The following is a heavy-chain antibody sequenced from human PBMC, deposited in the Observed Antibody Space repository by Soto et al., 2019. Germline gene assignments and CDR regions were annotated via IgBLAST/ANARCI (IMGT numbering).Heavy chain of an antibody. Sequence: ASVKVSCKASGFTFTSSAVQWVRQARGQRLEWIGWIVVGSGNTNYAQKFQERVTITRDMSTSTAYMELSSLRSEDTAVYYCAARAVAETPDHNFDYWGQGTLVTVSS. D-gene: IGHD6-19*01. CDR2: IVVGSGNT. CDR1: GFTFTSSA. V-gene: IGHV1-58*01. CDR3: AARAVAETPDHNFDY. J-gene: IGHJ4*02.